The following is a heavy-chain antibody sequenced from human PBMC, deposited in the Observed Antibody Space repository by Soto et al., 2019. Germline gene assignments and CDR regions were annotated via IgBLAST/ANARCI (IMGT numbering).Heavy chain of an antibody. V-gene: IGHV1-69*01. D-gene: IGHD3-10*01. CDR3: ARVLYYGSGSYSPYGMDV. Sequence: QVQLVQSGAEVKKPGSSVKVSCKTSGVSFNNNGIGWVRQAPGHGLEWMGGVSPPFRTSNYARKFQGRISITADASTGTVNMELSSLTSVDTAQYYCARVLYYGSGSYSPYGMDVWGQGTTVNVSS. CDR1: GVSFNNNG. J-gene: IGHJ6*02. CDR2: VSPPFRTS.